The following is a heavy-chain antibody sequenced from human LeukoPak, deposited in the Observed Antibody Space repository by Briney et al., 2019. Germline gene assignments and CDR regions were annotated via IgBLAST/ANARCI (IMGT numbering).Heavy chain of an antibody. CDR1: GFTFSSYG. D-gene: IGHD6-13*01. CDR2: IRYDGSNK. CDR3: AKDLGSSWYFDAFDI. V-gene: IGHV3-30*02. J-gene: IGHJ3*02. Sequence: PGGSLRLSCAASGFTFSSYGMHWVRQAPGKGLEWVAFIRYDGSNKYYADSVKGRFTISRDNSKNTLYLQMNSLRAEGTAVYYCAKDLGSSWYFDAFDIWGQGTMVTVSS.